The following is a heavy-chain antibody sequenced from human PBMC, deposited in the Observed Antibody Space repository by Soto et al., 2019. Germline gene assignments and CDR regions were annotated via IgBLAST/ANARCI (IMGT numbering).Heavy chain of an antibody. CDR3: ARADSVGGVLLPPPFDY. V-gene: IGHV3-74*01. D-gene: IGHD3-16*01. CDR1: GFTFSSYW. J-gene: IGHJ4*02. CDR2: INSDGSST. Sequence: GGSLRLSCAASGFTFSSYWMHWVRQAPGKGLVWVSRINSDGSSTSYADSVKGRFTISRDNAKNTLYLQMNSLRAEDTAVYYCARADSVGGVLLPPPFDYRGKGPLGTRSS.